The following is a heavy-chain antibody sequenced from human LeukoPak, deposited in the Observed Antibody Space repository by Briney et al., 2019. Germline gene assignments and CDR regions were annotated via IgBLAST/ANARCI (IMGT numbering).Heavy chain of an antibody. CDR1: GFTFSNAY. V-gene: IGHV3-15*07. J-gene: IGHJ4*02. CDR2: IKPKTDGETT. D-gene: IGHD2-21*01. CDR3: ITPLPYSAQ. Sequence: GGSLRLSCAASGFTFSNAYMNWVRQAPGKGLEWVGRIKPKTDGETTEYAAPVKGRFSISRDDSKNMLYLQMNSLKTEDAAVYYCITPLPYSAQGGQGTLVTVSS.